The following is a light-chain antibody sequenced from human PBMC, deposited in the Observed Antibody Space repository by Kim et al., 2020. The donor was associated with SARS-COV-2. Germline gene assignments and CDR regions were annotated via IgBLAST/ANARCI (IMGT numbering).Light chain of an antibody. CDR2: DAS. CDR1: QSINSN. Sequence: LSASPGGSATLSCRASQSINSNLAWYQQSPGQAPRLLIYDASTRATGIPARFSGSGSGTEFTLTISSLQSEDLAVYHCQQYNYWYTFGQGTKLEI. J-gene: IGKJ2*01. V-gene: IGKV3-15*01. CDR3: QQYNYWYT.